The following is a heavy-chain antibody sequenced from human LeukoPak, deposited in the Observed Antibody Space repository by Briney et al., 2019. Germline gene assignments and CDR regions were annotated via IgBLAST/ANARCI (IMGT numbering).Heavy chain of an antibody. V-gene: IGHV3-48*02. CDR3: ARGDRYSSGWYYFDY. J-gene: IGHJ4*02. D-gene: IGHD6-19*01. CDR2: ISSSSSTI. Sequence: GGSLRLSCAASGFTFSSYSMNWVRQAPGKGLEWVSYISSSSSTIYYADSVKGRFTISRDNAKNSLYLQMNSLRDEDTAVYYCARGDRYSSGWYYFDYWGQGTLVTVSS. CDR1: GFTFSSYS.